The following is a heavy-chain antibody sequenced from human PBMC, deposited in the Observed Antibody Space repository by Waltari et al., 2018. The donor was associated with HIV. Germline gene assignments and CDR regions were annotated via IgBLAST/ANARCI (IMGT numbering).Heavy chain of an antibody. D-gene: IGHD1-1*01. CDR2: INHNGRT. CDR1: GSSLSGYD. V-gene: IGHV4-34*01. Sequence: QVRLEQWGAGLLKPSETLSLTCAVYGSSLSGYDWTWIRQAPGKGLEWVGEINHNGRTKYNPSLMSRLTISVDTSKNQFSLKMMSAGAADAAIYYCARGTNWNTVHFYGLDVWGQGITVSVSS. J-gene: IGHJ6*02. CDR3: ARGTNWNTVHFYGLDV.